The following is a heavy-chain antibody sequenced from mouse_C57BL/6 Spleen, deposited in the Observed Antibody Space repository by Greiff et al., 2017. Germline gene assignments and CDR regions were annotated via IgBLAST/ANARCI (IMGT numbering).Heavy chain of an antibody. Sequence: VQLQQSGPGLVKPSQSLSLTCSVTGYSITSGYYWNWIRQFPGNKLEWMGYISYDGSNNYHPSLKNRISITRDTSKNQFFLKLNSVTTEDTATYYCARGGTTVVAFDYWGQGTTLTVSS. J-gene: IGHJ2*01. D-gene: IGHD1-1*01. CDR1: GYSITSGYY. CDR2: ISYDGSN. CDR3: ARGGTTVVAFDY. V-gene: IGHV3-6*01.